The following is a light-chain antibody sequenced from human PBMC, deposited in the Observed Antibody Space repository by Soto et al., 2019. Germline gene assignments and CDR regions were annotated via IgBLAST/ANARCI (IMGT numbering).Light chain of an antibody. CDR3: QQDKNWPPIT. CDR2: GAS. Sequence: EVLMTQSPATLCVSPGERVTISSRASQSVSRHLAWYQQKPGQPPRLLIFGASTRANGIPARFSGSGSGTEFTLTISSLQSEDFAVYYCQQDKNWPPITFGQGTRLEI. J-gene: IGKJ5*01. CDR1: QSVSRH. V-gene: IGKV3D-15*01.